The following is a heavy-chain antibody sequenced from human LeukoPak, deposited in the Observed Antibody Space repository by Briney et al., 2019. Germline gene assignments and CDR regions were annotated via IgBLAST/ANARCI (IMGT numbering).Heavy chain of an antibody. V-gene: IGHV1-69*13. Sequence: ASVKVSCKASGGTFSSYAISWVRQAPGQGLEWMGGIIPIFGTANYAQKFQGRVTITADESTSTAYMELSSLRSEDTAVYYCARSMAYYYGSGSYGKWDSVQVDYWGQGTLVTVSS. CDR1: GGTFSSYA. J-gene: IGHJ4*02. D-gene: IGHD3-10*01. CDR2: IIPIFGTA. CDR3: ARSMAYYYGSGSYGKWDSVQVDY.